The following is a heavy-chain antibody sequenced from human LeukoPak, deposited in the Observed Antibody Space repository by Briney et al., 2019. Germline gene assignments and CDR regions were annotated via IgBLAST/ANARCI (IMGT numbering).Heavy chain of an antibody. CDR2: IYYSGST. CDR3: ARDGYNPIDY. D-gene: IGHD5-24*01. CDR1: GGSISSSSYY. Sequence: SETLSLTCTVSGGSISSSSYYWGWIRQPPGKGLEWIGSIYYSGSTHYSPSLKSRVTISVDTSKNQFSLKLSSVTAADTAVYYCARDGYNPIDYWGQGTLVTVSS. V-gene: IGHV4-39*02. J-gene: IGHJ4*02.